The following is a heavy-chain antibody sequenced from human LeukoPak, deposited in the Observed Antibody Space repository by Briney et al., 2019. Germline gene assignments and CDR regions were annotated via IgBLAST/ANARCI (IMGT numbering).Heavy chain of an antibody. J-gene: IGHJ4*02. CDR3: ARDRVHSGSSTIDY. CDR1: GYTFTGYY. V-gene: IGHV1-2*02. CDR2: INPNSGGT. Sequence: ASVKVSCKASGYTFTGYYMHWVRQAPGQGLEWMGWINPNSGGTNYAQKFQGRVTMTRDTSISTAYMELSRLRSDDTAVYYCARDRVHSGSSTIDYWGQGTLVTVSS. D-gene: IGHD1-26*01.